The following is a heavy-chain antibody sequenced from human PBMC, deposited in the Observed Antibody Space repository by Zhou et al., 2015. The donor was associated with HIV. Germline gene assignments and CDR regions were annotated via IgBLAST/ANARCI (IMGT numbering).Heavy chain of an antibody. CDR2: IIPIFGTA. Sequence: QVQLVQSGAEVKKPGSSVKVSCKASGGTFSSYAISWVRQAPGQGLEWMGGIIPIFGTANYAQKFQGRVTITADESTSTAYMELSSLRSEDTAVYYCARRGNYFDSGNLSLLVPTPWGQGTPGPPSP. J-gene: IGHJ5*02. D-gene: IGHD3-10*01. CDR3: ARRGNYFDSGNLSLLVPTP. V-gene: IGHV1-69*01. CDR1: GGTFSSYA.